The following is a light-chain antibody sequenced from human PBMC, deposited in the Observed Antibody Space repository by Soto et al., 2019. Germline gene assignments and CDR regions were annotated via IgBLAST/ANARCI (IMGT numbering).Light chain of an antibody. CDR2: KAS. CDR1: QSISSW. CDR3: QNYNGDPTWT. Sequence: DIQMTQSPSTLSASVGDRVTITCRASQSISSWLAWFQQKPGKAPKLLIYKASTLESGVPSRFSVSGSGTEFTLTISSLPPDDLATYYCQNYNGDPTWTFGQGTRVEIK. J-gene: IGKJ1*01. V-gene: IGKV1-5*03.